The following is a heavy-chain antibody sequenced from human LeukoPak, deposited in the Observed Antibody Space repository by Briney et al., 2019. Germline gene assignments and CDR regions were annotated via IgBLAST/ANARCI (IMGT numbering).Heavy chain of an antibody. D-gene: IGHD6-13*01. J-gene: IGHJ4*02. CDR1: GFTFSRYA. CDR2: ISGSGGST. Sequence: PGGSLRLSCGASGFTFSRYAMTWVRQAPGKGLEWVSTISGSGGSTYYADSMEGRFTISRDNSKTTLYLQMNTLRAEDTAVYYCAKGLSIAAAGGFDNWGQGTLFTVSS. V-gene: IGHV3-23*01. CDR3: AKGLSIAAAGGFDN.